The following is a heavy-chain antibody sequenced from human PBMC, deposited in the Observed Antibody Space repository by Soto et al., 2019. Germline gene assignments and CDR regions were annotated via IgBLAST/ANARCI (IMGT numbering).Heavy chain of an antibody. CDR1: GYTFTRSG. D-gene: IGHD5-12*01. V-gene: IGHV1-18*01. CDR3: ARGGVAPYYYYGMDV. Sequence: ASVKVSCKASGYTFTRSGISWVRQAPGQGLERMGWISTYNGDTNYAQTFQGRVTMTTDTSTSTVHMEVRSLRSDDTAVYYCARGGVAPYYYYGMDVWGQGTPVTVSS. CDR2: ISTYNGDT. J-gene: IGHJ6*02.